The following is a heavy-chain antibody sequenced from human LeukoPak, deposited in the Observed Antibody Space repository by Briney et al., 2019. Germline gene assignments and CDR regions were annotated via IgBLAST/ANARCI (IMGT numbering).Heavy chain of an antibody. Sequence: GGSLTLSCAASGFTVSSNYMSWVRQAPGKGLEWVSSISSSSSYIYYADSVKGRFTISRDTSKNTLYLQMNSLRDEDTAVYYCAKLLGVSSSFVRYAFDYWGQGTLVTVSS. J-gene: IGHJ4*02. V-gene: IGHV3-21*04. CDR1: GFTVSSNY. CDR3: AKLLGVSSSFVRYAFDY. CDR2: ISSSSSYI. D-gene: IGHD3-9*01.